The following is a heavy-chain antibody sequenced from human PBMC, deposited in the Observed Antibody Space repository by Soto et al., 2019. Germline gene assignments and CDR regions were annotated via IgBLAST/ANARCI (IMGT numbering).Heavy chain of an antibody. CDR1: GYSFTSYW. J-gene: IGHJ6*02. D-gene: IGHD2-2*01. V-gene: IGHV5-10-1*01. CDR2: IDPSDSYT. Sequence: GESLKISCKGSGYSFTSYWISWVRQMPGKGLEWMGRIDPSDSYTNYSPSFQGHVTISADKSISTAYLQWSSLKASDTAMYYCARFSSVVVPAAMLAYYGMDVWAKGPRSPSP. CDR3: ARFSSVVVPAAMLAYYGMDV.